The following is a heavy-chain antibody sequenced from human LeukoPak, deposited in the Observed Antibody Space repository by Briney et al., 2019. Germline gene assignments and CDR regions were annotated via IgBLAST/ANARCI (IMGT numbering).Heavy chain of an antibody. CDR2: TNHSGST. D-gene: IGHD5-12*01. CDR1: GGSFSGYY. V-gene: IGHV4-34*01. Sequence: SETLSLTCAVYGGSFSGYYWSWIRQPPGKGLEWIGETNHSGSTNYNPSLKSRVTISVDTSKNQFSLKLSSVTAADTAVYYCAKNGYSAPDYYYYYMDVWGKGTTVTVSS. CDR3: AKNGYSAPDYYYYYMDV. J-gene: IGHJ6*03.